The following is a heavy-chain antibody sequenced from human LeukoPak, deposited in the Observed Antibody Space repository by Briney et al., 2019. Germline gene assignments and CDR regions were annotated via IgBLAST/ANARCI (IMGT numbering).Heavy chain of an antibody. CDR1: GFTFSSLC. CDR3: ARGGPGTGMDY. D-gene: IGHD1-1*01. V-gene: IGHV3-74*01. J-gene: IGHJ4*02. Sequence: GGSLRLSCVASGFTFSSLCMHWVRQAPGKGLEWVSRTKNDEVTTTYADSVKGRFTISRDNAKNTLYLQMNSLRAEDTAVYYCARGGPGTGMDYWGQGALVTVSS. CDR2: TKNDEVTT.